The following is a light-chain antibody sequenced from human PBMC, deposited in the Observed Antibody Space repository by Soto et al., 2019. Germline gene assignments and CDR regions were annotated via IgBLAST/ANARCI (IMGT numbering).Light chain of an antibody. Sequence: DIQITQSPSTLSASVGDRPTITCRASQSISKWVAWYHQRPGKAPELLIYDASNFGSGVRSRFSGCGTGTEFTLIISRLQADDFGNYYCQHYNDYSFGQGTKVDI. V-gene: IGKV1-5*01. CDR1: QSISKW. CDR3: QHYNDYS. CDR2: DAS. J-gene: IGKJ1*01.